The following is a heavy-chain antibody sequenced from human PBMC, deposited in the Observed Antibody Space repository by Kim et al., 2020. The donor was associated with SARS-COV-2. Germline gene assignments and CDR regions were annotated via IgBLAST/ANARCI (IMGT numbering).Heavy chain of an antibody. J-gene: IGHJ3*01. V-gene: IGHV3-7*04. D-gene: IGHD1-26*01. CDR3: AGRGGSYPSV. Sequence: EKSDVDSVMGRFTISRDNAKNSLYLKMNSLRAEDTAVYSCAGRGGSYPSVWGQGTMVTVSS. CDR2: EK.